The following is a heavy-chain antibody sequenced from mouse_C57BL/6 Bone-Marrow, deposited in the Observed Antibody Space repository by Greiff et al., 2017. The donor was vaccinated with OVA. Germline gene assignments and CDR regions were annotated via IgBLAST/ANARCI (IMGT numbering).Heavy chain of an antibody. CDR1: GYAFTNYL. CDR2: INPGSGGT. CDR3: ARWLLRMDY. D-gene: IGHD2-3*01. Sequence: VQLQQSGAELVRPGTSVKVSCKASGYAFTNYLIEWVKQRPGQGLEWIGVINPGSGGTNYNETFKGKATLTADKSSSTAYMQLSSLTSEDSAVYFCARWLLRMDYWGQGTSVTVSS. J-gene: IGHJ4*01. V-gene: IGHV1-54*01.